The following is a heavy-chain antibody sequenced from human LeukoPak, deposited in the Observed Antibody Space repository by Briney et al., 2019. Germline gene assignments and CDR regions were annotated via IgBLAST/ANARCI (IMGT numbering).Heavy chain of an antibody. CDR3: ARGRYFHYYMDV. V-gene: IGHV3-64*01. CDR2: ISSNGDST. CDR1: GFTVSANS. Sequence: GGSLRLSCTVSGFTVSANSMSWVRQAPGKGLEYVSAISSNGDSTYYANSLKGRFTISRDNSKSTLYLQMGSLRAEDMAVYYCARGRYFHYYMDVWGKGTTVTVSS. J-gene: IGHJ6*03. D-gene: IGHD3-9*01.